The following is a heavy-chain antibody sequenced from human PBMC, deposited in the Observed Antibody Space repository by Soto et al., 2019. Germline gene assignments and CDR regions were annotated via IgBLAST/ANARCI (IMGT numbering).Heavy chain of an antibody. D-gene: IGHD5-12*01. J-gene: IGHJ4*02. V-gene: IGHV1-3*01. CDR1: GYTFTSYA. CDR3: ARVVIVATSYYFDY. CDR2: INAGNGNT. Sequence: GASVKVSCKASGYTFTSYAMQWVRQAPGQRLEWMGWINAGNGNTKYSQKFQGRVTITRDTSASTAYMELNSLKTEDTAVYYCARVVIVATSYYFDYWGQGTLVTVSS.